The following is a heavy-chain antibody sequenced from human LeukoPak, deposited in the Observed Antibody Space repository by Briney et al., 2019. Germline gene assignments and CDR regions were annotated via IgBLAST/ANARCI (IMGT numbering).Heavy chain of an antibody. CDR1: GGSMSSTSHY. J-gene: IGHJ4*02. CDR2: IYYSGST. Sequence: SETLSLTCTISGGSMSSTSHYWGWIRQPPGKGLEWIGSIYYSGSTYYNPSLRSRVTISVDTSKNQFSLKLSSVTAADTAVYYCASCSSSSCYAFDYWGQGTLVTVSS. CDR3: ASCSSSSCYAFDY. V-gene: IGHV4-39*01. D-gene: IGHD2-2*01.